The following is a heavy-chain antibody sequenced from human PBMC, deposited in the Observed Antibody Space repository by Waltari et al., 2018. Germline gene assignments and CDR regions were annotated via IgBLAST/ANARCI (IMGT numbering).Heavy chain of an antibody. CDR1: GGSISSYY. V-gene: IGHV4-59*01. D-gene: IGHD2-21*02. CDR2: IFYCGNT. Sequence: QVQLQESGPGLVTPSETLSLPCTVSGGSISSYYWSWIRQPPGKGLVWSGYIFYCGNTNHTPPLKSRVTMSVDMSKNQFSLQLTFITAADTVVYYCARVHPTYCVGDWTYCDLGGQGARGTVAP. J-gene: IGHJ1*01. CDR3: ARVHPTYCVGDWTYCDL.